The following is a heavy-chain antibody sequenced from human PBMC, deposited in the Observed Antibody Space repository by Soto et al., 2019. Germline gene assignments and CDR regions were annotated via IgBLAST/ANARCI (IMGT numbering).Heavy chain of an antibody. Sequence: QVQLVQSGAEVKKPGSSVKVSCKASGDTFSSYTISWVRQAPGQGLEWMGRIIPIIGLVNYAQKLQGRVTITADKSTSTAYMDLSSLRSEDTAVYYCARGAARGATIMVTFLEYFDYWGQGTLVTVSS. CDR1: GDTFSSYT. V-gene: IGHV1-69*02. D-gene: IGHD3-16*01. CDR3: ARGAARGATIMVTFLEYFDY. J-gene: IGHJ4*02. CDR2: IIPIIGLV.